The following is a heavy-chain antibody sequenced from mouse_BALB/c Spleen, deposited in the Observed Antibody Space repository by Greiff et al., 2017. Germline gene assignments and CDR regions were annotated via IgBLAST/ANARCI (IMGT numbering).Heavy chain of an antibody. CDR2: IRNKANGYTT. CDR1: GFTFTDYY. CDR3: ARAIYYGNYNWYFDV. D-gene: IGHD2-1*01. J-gene: IGHJ1*01. V-gene: IGHV7-3*02. Sequence: EVQLQESGGGLVQPGGSLRLSCATSGFTFTDYYMSWVRQPPGKALEWLGFIRNKANGYTTEYSASVKGRFTISRDNSQSILYLQMNTLRAEDSATYYCARAIYYGNYNWYFDVWGAGTTVTVSS.